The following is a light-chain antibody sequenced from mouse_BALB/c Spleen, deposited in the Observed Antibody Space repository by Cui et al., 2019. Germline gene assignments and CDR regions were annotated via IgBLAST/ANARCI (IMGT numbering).Light chain of an antibody. CDR3: HQYHRSPPT. CDR1: SSVSSSY. CDR2: STS. J-gene: IGKJ2*01. V-gene: IGKV4-74*01. Sequence: QIVLTQSPAIMSASLGERVTMTCTASSSVSSSYLHWYQQKPGSSPKLWMYSTSNLASGVPARFSGSGSGTSYPLTISSMEAEDAATYYCHQYHRSPPTFGGGTKLEIK.